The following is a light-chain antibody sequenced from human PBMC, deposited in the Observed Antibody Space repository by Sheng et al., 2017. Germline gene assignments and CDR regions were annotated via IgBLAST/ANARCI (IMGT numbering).Light chain of an antibody. CDR2: AAS. V-gene: IGKV1-9*01. J-gene: IGKJ4*01. Sequence: DIQLTQSPSFLSASVGDRVTITCRASQGISSYLAWYQQKPGKAPKLLIYAASTLQSGVPSRFSGSGSGTEFTLTISSLQPEDFATYYCQQLNIVLTFGGGTKVEIK. CDR1: QGISSY. CDR3: QQLNIVLT.